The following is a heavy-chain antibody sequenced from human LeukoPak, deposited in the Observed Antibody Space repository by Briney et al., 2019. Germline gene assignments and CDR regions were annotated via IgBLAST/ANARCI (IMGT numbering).Heavy chain of an antibody. V-gene: IGHV3-30*02. CDR2: IRYDGNVE. CDR1: GFDFRNYG. D-gene: IGHD2-21*01. Sequence: GGCLRLSCVASGFDFRNYGIHWVRQAPGKGLEWVAFIRYDGNVENYADSVKGRFTVSRDNSRNTLHLQMNSLRPEDTAVYYCAKDRRSGRYDAINYFDSWGRGTPVTVSS. CDR3: AKDRRSGRYDAINYFDS. J-gene: IGHJ2*01.